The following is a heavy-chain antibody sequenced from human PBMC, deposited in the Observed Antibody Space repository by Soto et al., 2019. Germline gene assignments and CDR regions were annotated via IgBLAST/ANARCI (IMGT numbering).Heavy chain of an antibody. CDR1: GYTLTELS. V-gene: IGHV1-24*01. CDR3: ATVDFCSGYFSPHYYYMDV. D-gene: IGHD3-3*01. CDR2: FDPEDGET. Sequence: GASVKVSCKVSGYTLTELSMHWVRQAPGKGLEWMGGFDPEDGETIYAQKFQGRVTMTEDTSTDTAYMELSSLRSEDTAVYYCATVDFCSGYFSPHYYYMDVWGKGTTVPGSS. J-gene: IGHJ6*03.